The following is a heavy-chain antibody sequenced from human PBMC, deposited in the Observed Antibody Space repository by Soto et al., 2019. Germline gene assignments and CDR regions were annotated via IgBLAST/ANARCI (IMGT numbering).Heavy chain of an antibody. V-gene: IGHV1-69*13. CDR3: ARTFYCSGGSCYSVGVGY. CDR1: GGTFSSYA. CDR2: IIPIFGTA. J-gene: IGHJ4*02. Sequence: SVKVSCKASGGTFSSYAISWVRQAPGQGLEWMGGIIPIFGTANYAQKFQGRVTITADESTSTAYMELSSLRSEDTAVYYCARTFYCSGGSCYSVGVGYWGQGTLGTVCS. D-gene: IGHD2-15*01.